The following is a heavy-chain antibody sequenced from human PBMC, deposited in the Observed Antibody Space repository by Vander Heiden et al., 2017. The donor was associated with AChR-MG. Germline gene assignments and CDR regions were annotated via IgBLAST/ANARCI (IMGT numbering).Heavy chain of an antibody. CDR2: IYPGDSDT. Sequence: EVQLVQSGAEVKKPGESLKISCKGSGYSFTSYWIGWVRQMPGKGLEWMGIIYPGDSDTRYSPSFQGQVTISADKSISTAYLQWSSLKASDTAMYYCARLIPPNIVVVVADWYFDLWGRGTLVTVSS. CDR3: ARLIPPNIVVVVADWYFDL. V-gene: IGHV5-51*01. CDR1: GYSFTSYW. D-gene: IGHD2-15*01. J-gene: IGHJ2*01.